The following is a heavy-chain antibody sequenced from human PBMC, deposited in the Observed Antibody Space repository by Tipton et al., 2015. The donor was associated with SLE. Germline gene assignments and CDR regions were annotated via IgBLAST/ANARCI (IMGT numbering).Heavy chain of an antibody. CDR1: GFTFDDYA. D-gene: IGHD1-26*01. J-gene: IGHJ2*01. Sequence: RSLRLSCAASGFTFDDYAMHWVRQAPGKGLEWVAVISYDGSNKYYADSVKGRFTISRDNSKNTLYLQMNSLRAEDTAVYYCAVGEVEGGWYFDLWGRGTLVTVSS. CDR3: AVGEVEGGWYFDL. CDR2: ISYDGSNK. V-gene: IGHV3-30-3*01.